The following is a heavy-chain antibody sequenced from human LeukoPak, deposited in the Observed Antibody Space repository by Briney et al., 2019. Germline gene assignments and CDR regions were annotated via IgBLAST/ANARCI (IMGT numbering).Heavy chain of an antibody. J-gene: IGHJ4*02. CDR1: GGSISSSGYY. Sequence: SETLSLTCTVSGGSISSSGYYCVWIRQPPGKGLDWIGSIYYTGSTYYNPSLKSRVTISVDTSKNQFSLKLSSVTAADTAVYYCARQVRGDWNYFDYWGQGTLVTVSS. D-gene: IGHD2-21*02. CDR3: ARQVRGDWNYFDY. V-gene: IGHV4-39*01. CDR2: IYYTGST.